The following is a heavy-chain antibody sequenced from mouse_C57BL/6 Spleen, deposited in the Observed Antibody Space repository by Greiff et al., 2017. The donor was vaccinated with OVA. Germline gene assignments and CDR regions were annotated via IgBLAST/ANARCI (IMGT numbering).Heavy chain of an antibody. CDR3: AFQEFAY. CDR2: INPSTGGT. V-gene: IGHV1-42*01. CDR1: GYSFTGYY. Sequence: EVKLQESGPELVKPGASVKISCKASGYSFTGYYMNWVKQSPEKSLEWIGEINPSTGGTTYNQKFKAKATLTVDKSSSTAYMQLKSLTSEDSAVYYCAFQEFAYWGKGTLVTVSA. J-gene: IGHJ3*01.